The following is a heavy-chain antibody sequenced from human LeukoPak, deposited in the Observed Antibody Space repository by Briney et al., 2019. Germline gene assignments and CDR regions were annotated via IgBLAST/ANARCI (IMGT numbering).Heavy chain of an antibody. D-gene: IGHD1-26*01. Sequence: PSETLSLTCTVSGYSISSGYYWGWIRQPPGKGLEWIGSIYHSGSTYYNPSLKSRVTISVDTSKNRFSLKLSSVTAADTAVYYCARLGWSGSYPDYWGQGTLVTVSS. J-gene: IGHJ4*02. CDR1: GYSISSGYY. CDR2: IYHSGST. V-gene: IGHV4-38-2*02. CDR3: ARLGWSGSYPDY.